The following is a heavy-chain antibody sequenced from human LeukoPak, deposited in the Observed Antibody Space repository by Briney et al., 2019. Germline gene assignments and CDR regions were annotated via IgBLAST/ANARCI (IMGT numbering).Heavy chain of an antibody. V-gene: IGHV3-23*01. J-gene: IGHJ3*02. Sequence: GGSLRLSCAASGFTFSSYAMSWVRQAPGKGLEWVSAISGSGSSTYYADSVKGRFTISRDNSKNTLYLQMNSLRAEDTAVYYCANYYDSSGYFDAFDIWGQGTMVTVSS. D-gene: IGHD3-22*01. CDR1: GFTFSSYA. CDR3: ANYYDSSGYFDAFDI. CDR2: ISGSGSST.